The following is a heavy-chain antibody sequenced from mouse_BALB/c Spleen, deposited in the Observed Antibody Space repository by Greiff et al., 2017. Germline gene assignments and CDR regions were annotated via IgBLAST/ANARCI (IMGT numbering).Heavy chain of an antibody. J-gene: IGHJ2*01. CDR3: ARSPIIDDYYMDY. CDR2: ISYSGST. V-gene: IGHV3-2*02. D-gene: IGHD2-4*01. CDR1: GYSITSDYA. Sequence: EVKLQESGPGLVKPSQSLSLTCTVTGYSITSDYAWNWIRQFPGNKLEWMGYISYSGSTSYNPSLKSRISITRDTSKNQFFLQLNSVTTEDTATYYCARSPIIDDYYMDYWGQGTTLTVSS.